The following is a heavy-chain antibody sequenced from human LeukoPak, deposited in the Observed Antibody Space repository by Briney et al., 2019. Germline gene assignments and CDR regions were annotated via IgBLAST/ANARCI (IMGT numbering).Heavy chain of an antibody. J-gene: IGHJ4*02. Sequence: PSETLSLTCTVSGGSISSYYWSWIRQPPGNGLEWIGYIYYSGSTNYNPSLKSRVTISVDTSKNQFSLKLSSVTAADTAVYYCARDSGSYFGFDYWGQGTLVTVSS. CDR2: IYYSGST. D-gene: IGHD1-26*01. CDR1: GGSISSYY. CDR3: ARDSGSYFGFDY. V-gene: IGHV4-59*01.